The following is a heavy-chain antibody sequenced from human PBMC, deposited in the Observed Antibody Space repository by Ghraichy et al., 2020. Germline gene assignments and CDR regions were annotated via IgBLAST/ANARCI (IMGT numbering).Heavy chain of an antibody. CDR3: ARRGEGVYGDYRFDY. V-gene: IGHV1-69*06. D-gene: IGHD4-17*01. CDR1: GGTFSSYA. J-gene: IGHJ4*02. CDR2: IIPIFGTA. Sequence: SVKVSCKASGGTFSSYAISWVRQAPGQGLEWMGGIIPIFGTANYAQKFQGRVTITADKSTSTAYMELSSLRSEDTAVYYCARRGEGVYGDYRFDYWGQGTLVTVSS.